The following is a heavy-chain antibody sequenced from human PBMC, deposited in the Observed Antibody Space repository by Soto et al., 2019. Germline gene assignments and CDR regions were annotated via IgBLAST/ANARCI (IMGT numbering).Heavy chain of an antibody. CDR2: IGTAGDT. D-gene: IGHD3-3*01. CDR3: ARDEGLLGFDY. Sequence: GGSLRLSCAASGFTFRSYDMHWVRQPTGKGLEWVSAIGTAGDTYYPGSVKGRFTISRENAKNLLYLQMNSLRAGDTAVYYCARDEGLLGFDYWGQGTLVTVSS. J-gene: IGHJ4*02. CDR1: GFTFRSYD. V-gene: IGHV3-13*01.